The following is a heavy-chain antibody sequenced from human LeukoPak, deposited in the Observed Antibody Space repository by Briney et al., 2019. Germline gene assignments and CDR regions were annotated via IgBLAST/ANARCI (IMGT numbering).Heavy chain of an antibody. J-gene: IGHJ4*02. CDR1: GFTFSSYA. CDR2: ISGSGGST. V-gene: IGHV3-23*01. D-gene: IGHD2-2*01. Sequence: GGSLRLSCAASGFTFSSYAMSRVRQAPGKGLEWVSAISGSGGSTYYADSVKGRFTISRDNSKNTLYLQMNSLRAEDTAVYYCAKGGYCSSTSCYRHSYYFDYWGQRTLVTVSS. CDR3: AKGGYCSSTSCYRHSYYFDY.